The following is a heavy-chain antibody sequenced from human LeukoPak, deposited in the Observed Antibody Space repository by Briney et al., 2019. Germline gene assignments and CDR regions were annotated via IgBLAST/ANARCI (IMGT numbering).Heavy chain of an antibody. CDR2: IYYSGST. CDR1: GGSISSSNW. Sequence: SETLSLTCAVSGGSISSSNWWSWVRPSPGKGLEWIGEIYYSGSTKYNPSLKSRVTISVDKSKSQFSLKLSSVTAADTAVYYCARDRGYCDGGSCYLFDSWGQGTLVTVSS. CDR3: ARDRGYCDGGSCYLFDS. D-gene: IGHD2-15*01. V-gene: IGHV4-4*02. J-gene: IGHJ4*02.